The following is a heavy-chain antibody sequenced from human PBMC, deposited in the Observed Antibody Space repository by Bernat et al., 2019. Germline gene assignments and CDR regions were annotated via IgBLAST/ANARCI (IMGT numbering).Heavy chain of an antibody. D-gene: IGHD3-22*01. CDR3: ATDYDSSGYESTYYFDY. Sequence: QVQLVESGGGVVQPGRSLRLSCAASGFTFSSYAMHWVRQALGKGLEWVAVISYDGSNKYYADSVKGRFTISRDNSKNTLYLQMNSLRAEDTAVYYCATDYDSSGYESTYYFDYWGQGTLVTVSS. V-gene: IGHV3-30-3*01. J-gene: IGHJ4*02. CDR2: ISYDGSNK. CDR1: GFTFSSYA.